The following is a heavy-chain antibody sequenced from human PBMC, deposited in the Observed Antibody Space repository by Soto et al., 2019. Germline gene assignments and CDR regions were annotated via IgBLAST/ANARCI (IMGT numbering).Heavy chain of an antibody. CDR2: ISYDGSNK. V-gene: IGHV3-30*18. CDR1: GFTFSSYG. D-gene: IGHD3-22*01. CDR3: ANWDYYDSSGYLDY. Sequence: GGSLRLSCAASGFTFSSYGMHWVRQAPGKRLEWVAVISYDGSNKYYADSVKGRFTISRDNSKNTLYLQMNSLRAEDTAVYYCANWDYYDSSGYLDYWGQGTLVTVSS. J-gene: IGHJ4*02.